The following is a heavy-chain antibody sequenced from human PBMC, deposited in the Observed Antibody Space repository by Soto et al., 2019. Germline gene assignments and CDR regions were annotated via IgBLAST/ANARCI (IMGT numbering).Heavy chain of an antibody. D-gene: IGHD1-26*01. CDR3: ARDPGSHYYYGMDV. Sequence: ASVKVSCKASGYTFTSYAMHWVRQAPGQRLEWMGWINAGNGNTKYSQKFQGRVTITRDTSASTAYMGLSSLRSEDTAVYYCARDPGSHYYYGMDVWGQGTTVTVSS. CDR2: INAGNGNT. V-gene: IGHV1-3*01. CDR1: GYTFTSYA. J-gene: IGHJ6*02.